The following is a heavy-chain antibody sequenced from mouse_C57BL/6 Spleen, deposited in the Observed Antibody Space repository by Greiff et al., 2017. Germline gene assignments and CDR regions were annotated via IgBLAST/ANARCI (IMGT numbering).Heavy chain of an antibody. J-gene: IGHJ2*01. D-gene: IGHD2-3*01. CDR3: ARDFFLDGYLDY. CDR2: IYPRDGSS. V-gene: IGHV1-78*01. CDR1: GYTFTDHT. Sequence: QVQLQQSDAELVKPGASVKISCKVSGYTFTDHTIHWMKQRPEQGLEWIGYIYPRDGSSKYNEKFKGKATLTADKSSSTSYMHLNSLTSEDSAVYFCARDFFLDGYLDYWGQGTTLTVSS.